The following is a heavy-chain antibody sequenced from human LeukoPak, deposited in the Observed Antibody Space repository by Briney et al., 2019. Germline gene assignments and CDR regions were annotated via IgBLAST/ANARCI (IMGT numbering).Heavy chain of an antibody. CDR1: GYTFNNYG. CDR3: ARGLWSGYYYYYMDV. J-gene: IGHJ6*03. V-gene: IGHV1-69*06. Sequence: SVKVSCKASGYTFNNYGISWVRQAPGQGLEWMGGIIPIFGTANYAQKFQGRVTITADKSTSTAYMELSSLRSEDTAVYYCARGLWSGYYYYYMDVWGKGTTVTVSS. D-gene: IGHD3-3*01. CDR2: IIPIFGTA.